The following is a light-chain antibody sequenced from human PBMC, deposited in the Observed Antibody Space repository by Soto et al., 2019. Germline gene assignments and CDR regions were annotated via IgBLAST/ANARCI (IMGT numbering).Light chain of an antibody. V-gene: IGLV2-14*03. Sequence: QSALTQPASVSGSPGQSITISCTGTISDVGGYNYVSWYQQHPGKAPKLMIYDVSNRPSGVSNRFSGSKSGNTASLTISGLQAEDEADYYCSSYTSSSTYAFGTGTKVT. CDR1: ISDVGGYNY. CDR2: DVS. J-gene: IGLJ1*01. CDR3: SSYTSSSTYA.